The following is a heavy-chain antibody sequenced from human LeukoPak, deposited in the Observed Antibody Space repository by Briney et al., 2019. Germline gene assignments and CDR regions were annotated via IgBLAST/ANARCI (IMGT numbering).Heavy chain of an antibody. J-gene: IGHJ3*02. CDR2: IDARSGIT. D-gene: IGHD3-3*01. Sequence: GGSLRLSCATSGFTFTIFGINWLRQAPGKGPEWVSYIDARSGITYYADSVQGRFTISRDNAKESVFLQMNGLRVDDTAVYYCARTYDFGRGPPGDAFDNWGQGTPVTVSS. V-gene: IGHV3-48*01. CDR1: GFTFTIFG. CDR3: ARTYDFGRGPPGDAFDN.